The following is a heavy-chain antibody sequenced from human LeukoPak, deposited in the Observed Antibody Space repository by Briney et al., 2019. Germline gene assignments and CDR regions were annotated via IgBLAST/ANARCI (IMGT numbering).Heavy chain of an antibody. J-gene: IGHJ4*02. D-gene: IGHD5-12*01. CDR3: ARGGAGYGGYLGY. V-gene: IGHV3-53*01. Sequence: GGSLRLSCAASGFTVSSNYMSWVRQAPGKGLEWVSAIYSGGSTYYADSVKGRFTISRDNSKNTLYLQMNSQRAEDTAVYYCARGGAGYGGYLGYWGQGTLVTVSS. CDR1: GFTVSSNY. CDR2: IYSGGST.